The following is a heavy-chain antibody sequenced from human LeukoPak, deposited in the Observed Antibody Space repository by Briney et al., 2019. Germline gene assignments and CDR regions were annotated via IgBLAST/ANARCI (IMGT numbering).Heavy chain of an antibody. Sequence: SETLSLTCTVSGGSISSYYWSWIRQPPGKGLEWIGYIYYSGSTNYNPSLKSRVTISVDTSKNQFSLKLSSGTAADTAVYYCARGGYGSFDYWGQGTLVTVSS. J-gene: IGHJ4*02. V-gene: IGHV4-59*01. CDR1: GGSISSYY. CDR2: IYYSGST. D-gene: IGHD6-13*01. CDR3: ARGGYGSFDY.